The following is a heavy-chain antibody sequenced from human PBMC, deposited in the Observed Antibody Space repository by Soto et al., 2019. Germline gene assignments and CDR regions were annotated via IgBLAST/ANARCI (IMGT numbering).Heavy chain of an antibody. J-gene: IGHJ6*02. V-gene: IGHV3-33*01. D-gene: IGHD6-25*01. CDR2: IWYDGGKK. CDR1: GFTFSNYG. Sequence: QVQLVESGGGVVQPGRSLRLSCAASGFTFSNYGMHWVRQAPGKGLEWVAVIWYDGGKKHYSDSVKGRFTISRDNSKNTLYLQVNSLRAEDTAVDYYARGPRVAAAWDQYGFDVWGQGTTVTVSS. CDR3: ARGPRVAAAWDQYGFDV.